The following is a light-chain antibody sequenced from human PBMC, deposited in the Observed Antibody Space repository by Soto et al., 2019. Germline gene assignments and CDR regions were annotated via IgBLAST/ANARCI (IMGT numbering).Light chain of an antibody. Sequence: QSALTQPASASRSPGQSITISGTGTSSDVGGYNYVSWYQQHPGKAPKLVIYDVSNRPSGVSNRFSGSKSGNTASLTISGLQAEDEADYFCSSYTSSSTLFGGGTKLTVL. V-gene: IGLV2-14*01. J-gene: IGLJ2*01. CDR2: DVS. CDR1: SSDVGGYNY. CDR3: SSYTSSSTL.